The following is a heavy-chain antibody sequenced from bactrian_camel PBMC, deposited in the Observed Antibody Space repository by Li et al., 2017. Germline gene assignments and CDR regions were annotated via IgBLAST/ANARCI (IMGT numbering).Heavy chain of an antibody. Sequence: VQLVESGGGSVQAGGSLRLSCGASGYTYSRSCMGWFGQGLGKEREGVAAIYSQGGSTYYADSVKGRFFISRDNAENTVYLQMNSLKPEDTAMYYCAARGPYCYTKLSVRDFTYWGQGTQVTVS. CDR1: GYTYSRSC. J-gene: IGHJ6*01. CDR3: AARGPYCYTKLSVRDFTY. D-gene: IGHD2*01. CDR2: IYSQGGST. V-gene: IGHV3S40*01.